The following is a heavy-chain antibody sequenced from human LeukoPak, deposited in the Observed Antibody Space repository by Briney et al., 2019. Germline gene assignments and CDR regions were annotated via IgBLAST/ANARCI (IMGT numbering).Heavy chain of an antibody. Sequence: SETLSLTCAVYGGSFSGYYWSWIRQPPGKGLEWIGEINHSGSTKHNPSLTSRVNISVDTSKNQFSRKRSSVTAADTAVYYCASGPGVAATRGWCDPWGQGTLVTVSS. CDR3: ASGPGVAATRGWCDP. D-gene: IGHD2-15*01. V-gene: IGHV4-34*01. CDR2: INHSGST. J-gene: IGHJ5*02. CDR1: GGSFSGYY.